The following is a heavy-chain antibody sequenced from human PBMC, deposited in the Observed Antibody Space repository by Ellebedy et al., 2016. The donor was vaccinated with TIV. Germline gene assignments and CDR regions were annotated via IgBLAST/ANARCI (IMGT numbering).Heavy chain of an antibody. CDR2: ISWNSGNR. Sequence: PGGSLRLSCAGSGFTFDDYAMHWVRQAPGKGLEWVSGISWNSGNRGYADSVKGRFTVSRDNTRDMLFLEMSSLKADDTGIYYCVRGGARSSWYWRLWGQGTLVTVSA. J-gene: IGHJ4*02. CDR3: VRGGARSSWYWRL. V-gene: IGHV3-9*01. CDR1: GFTFDDYA. D-gene: IGHD6-13*01.